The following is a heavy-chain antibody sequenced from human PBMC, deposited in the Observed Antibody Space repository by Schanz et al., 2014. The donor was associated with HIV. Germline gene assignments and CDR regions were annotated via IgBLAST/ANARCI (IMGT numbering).Heavy chain of an antibody. CDR1: GFTFDDNA. CDR2: ISWNSGNI. D-gene: IGHD1-26*01. CDR3: AKGIMGATEYYYGMDV. J-gene: IGHJ6*02. V-gene: IGHV3-9*01. Sequence: EVQLVESGGDLVQPGKSLRLSCAASGFTFDDNAMHWVRQAPGKGLEWVSGISWNSGNIDYADAVKGRFTISRDNANNFVYLEMNGLRVEDTALYYCAKGIMGATEYYYGMDVWGQGTMVTVSS.